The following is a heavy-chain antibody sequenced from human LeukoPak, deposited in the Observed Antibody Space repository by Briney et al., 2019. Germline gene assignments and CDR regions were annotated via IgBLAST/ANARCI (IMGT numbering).Heavy chain of an antibody. V-gene: IGHV3-23*01. Sequence: GGSLRLSCAASGFTFSSYAMSWVRQAPGKGLEWVSAISGSGGSTYYADSVKGRFTISRDNSKNTLYLPMNSLRAEDTAVYYCAKDRIVVVPAAIPFDYWGQGTLVTVSS. J-gene: IGHJ4*02. CDR1: GFTFSSYA. CDR2: ISGSGGST. D-gene: IGHD2-2*02. CDR3: AKDRIVVVPAAIPFDY.